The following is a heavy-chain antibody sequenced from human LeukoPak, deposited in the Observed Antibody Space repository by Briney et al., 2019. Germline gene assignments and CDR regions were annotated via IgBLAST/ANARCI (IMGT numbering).Heavy chain of an antibody. Sequence: GGSLRLSCAASGFTVSSNYMSWVRQAPGKGLEWVSFIYSGGSTYSADSVKGRFTISRDNSKNTLYLQMNSLRAEDTAVYYCARRYGSGWYDYWGQGTLVSVSS. CDR2: IYSGGST. J-gene: IGHJ4*02. V-gene: IGHV3-53*01. D-gene: IGHD6-19*01. CDR1: GFTVSSNY. CDR3: ARRYGSGWYDY.